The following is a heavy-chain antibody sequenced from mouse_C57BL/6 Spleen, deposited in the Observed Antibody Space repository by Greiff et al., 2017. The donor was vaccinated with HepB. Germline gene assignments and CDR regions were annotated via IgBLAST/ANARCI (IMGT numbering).Heavy chain of an antibody. D-gene: IGHD1-3*01. CDR2: IYPGDGDT. J-gene: IGHJ4*01. V-gene: IGHV1-80*01. CDR3: ARWGYSPKGHYYAMDY. CDR1: GYAFSSYW. Sequence: VMLVESGAELVKPGASVKISCKASGYAFSSYWMNWVKQRPGKGLEWIGQIYPGDGDTNYNGKFKGKATLTADKSSSTAYMQLSSLTSEDSAVYFCARWGYSPKGHYYAMDYWGQGTSVTVSS.